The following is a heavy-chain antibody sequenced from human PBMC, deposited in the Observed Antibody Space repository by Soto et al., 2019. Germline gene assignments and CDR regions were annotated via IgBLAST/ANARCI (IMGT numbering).Heavy chain of an antibody. CDR3: ARVLLWFGELFDYYYGMDV. Sequence: GASVKVSCKASGYTFTGYYMHWVRQAPGQGLEWMGWINPNSGGTNYAQKFQGRVTMTRDTSISTAYMELSRLRSDDTAVYYCARVLLWFGELFDYYYGMDVWGQGTTVTVSS. D-gene: IGHD3-10*01. CDR1: GYTFTGYY. V-gene: IGHV1-2*02. J-gene: IGHJ6*02. CDR2: INPNSGGT.